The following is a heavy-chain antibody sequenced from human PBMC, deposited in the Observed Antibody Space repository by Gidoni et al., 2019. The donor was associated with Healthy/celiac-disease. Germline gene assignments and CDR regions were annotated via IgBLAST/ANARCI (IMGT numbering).Heavy chain of an antibody. J-gene: IGHJ4*02. V-gene: IGHV3-23*01. D-gene: IGHD3-3*01. Sequence: EVQLLESGGVLVQPGGSLRLSCAASGFTFSSDAMSWVRQAPGKGLEWVSAISGSGGSTYYADSVKGRFTISRDNSKNTLYLQMNSLRAEDTAVYYCAKVYDFWSGPFDYWGQGTLVTVSS. CDR3: AKVYDFWSGPFDY. CDR1: GFTFSSDA. CDR2: ISGSGGST.